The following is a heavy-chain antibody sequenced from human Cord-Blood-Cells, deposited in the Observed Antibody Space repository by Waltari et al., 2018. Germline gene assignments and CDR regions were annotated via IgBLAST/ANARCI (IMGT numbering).Heavy chain of an antibody. D-gene: IGHD2-15*01. CDR2: IYYSGST. CDR1: GGSISSSSSY. Sequence: QLQLQESGPGLVKPSETLSLTCTVSGGSISSSSSYWGWIRQPPGMGLEWIGSIYYSGSTYYNPSLKCRVTISVDTSKNQFSLKLSSVNAADTAVYYCARRGYCSGGSCYGLYYFDYWGQGTLVTVSS. V-gene: IGHV4-39*01. CDR3: ARRGYCSGGSCYGLYYFDY. J-gene: IGHJ4*02.